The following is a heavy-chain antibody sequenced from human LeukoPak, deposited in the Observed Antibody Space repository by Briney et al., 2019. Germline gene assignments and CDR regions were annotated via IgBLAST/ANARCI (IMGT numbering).Heavy chain of an antibody. CDR3: AKDRSRSSGYDPRSYYFDY. J-gene: IGHJ4*02. D-gene: IGHD5-12*01. Sequence: PGGSLRLSCAPSGFTFSSYSMSWVRQAPGKGLEWVSAISGSGGSTYYADSVKGRFTISRDNSKNTLYLQVNSLRTEDTAVYYCAKDRSRSSGYDPRSYYFDYWGQGTLVSVSS. V-gene: IGHV3-23*01. CDR2: ISGSGGST. CDR1: GFTFSSYS.